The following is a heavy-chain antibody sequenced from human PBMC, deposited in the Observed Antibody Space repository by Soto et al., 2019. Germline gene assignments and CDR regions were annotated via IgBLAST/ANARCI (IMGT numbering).Heavy chain of an antibody. J-gene: IGHJ4*02. CDR2: IYYSGNT. V-gene: IGHV4-39*01. CDR3: AKQGIFSSYHYPPSCF. Sequence: PETLSLTCTVSGFSISSSDYHWGWIRQPPGQGLEWIGSIYYSGNTYYNPSLKSRVTMSVDTSKNQFSLKLNSVTAADTAVYYCAKQGIFSSYHYPPSCFCGRGTLVIVSS. CDR1: GFSISSSDYH. D-gene: IGHD3-16*02.